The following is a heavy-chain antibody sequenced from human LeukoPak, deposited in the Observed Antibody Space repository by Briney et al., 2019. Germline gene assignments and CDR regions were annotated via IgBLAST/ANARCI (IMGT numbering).Heavy chain of an antibody. CDR3: ARLYQRYFDWLPPDY. V-gene: IGHV3-48*04. Sequence: GGSLRLSCAASGFTFRTYGMNWVRQAPGKGLEWISYINSDSDTVYYSNSVKGRFTISRDNAKNSLYLQMNSLRAEDTAMYYCARLYQRYFDWLPPDYWGQGTLVTVSS. D-gene: IGHD3-9*01. CDR2: INSDSDTV. J-gene: IGHJ4*02. CDR1: GFTFRTYG.